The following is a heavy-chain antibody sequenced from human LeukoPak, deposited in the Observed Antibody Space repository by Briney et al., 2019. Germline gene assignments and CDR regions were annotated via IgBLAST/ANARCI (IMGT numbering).Heavy chain of an antibody. Sequence: NPSETLSLTCTVSGGSISSYYWSWIRQPPGKGLEWIGYIYYSGSTNYNPSLKSRVTISVDTSKNQFSLKLSSVTAADTAVYYCARHKGRYYDFWSGYYSPDAFDIWGQGTMVTVSS. V-gene: IGHV4-59*08. CDR2: IYYSGST. CDR1: GGSISSYY. J-gene: IGHJ3*02. CDR3: ARHKGRYYDFWSGYYSPDAFDI. D-gene: IGHD3-3*01.